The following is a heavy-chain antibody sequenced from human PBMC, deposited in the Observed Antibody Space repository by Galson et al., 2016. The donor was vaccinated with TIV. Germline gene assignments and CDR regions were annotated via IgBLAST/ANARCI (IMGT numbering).Heavy chain of an antibody. CDR1: GYSISSGFY. CDR2: VYHGGRS. Sequence: LSLTCGVSGYSISSGFYWAWIRQPLGKGLEWMGTVYHGGRSYYAPSRTGRVSISIDTSKNQFPVILTSAPASDTAVYYCARGTGFSYGYYYWGQGALVTVSS. V-gene: IGHV4-38-2*01. J-gene: IGHJ4*02. CDR3: ARGTGFSYGYYY. D-gene: IGHD5-18*01.